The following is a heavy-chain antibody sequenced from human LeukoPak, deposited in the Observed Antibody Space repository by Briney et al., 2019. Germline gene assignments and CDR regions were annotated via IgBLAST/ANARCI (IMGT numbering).Heavy chain of an antibody. V-gene: IGHV4-34*01. J-gene: IGHJ4*02. CDR2: INHSGST. CDR1: GGSFSGYY. Sequence: SETLSLTCAVSGGSFSGYYWSWIRQPPGKGLEWIGEINHSGSTNYNPSLKSRVTMSIDPSKSQFSLKLSSVTAAGTAVYYCAREDGYSYYYFYYWGEGTLVTVSS. CDR3: AREDGYSYYYFYY. D-gene: IGHD5-18*01.